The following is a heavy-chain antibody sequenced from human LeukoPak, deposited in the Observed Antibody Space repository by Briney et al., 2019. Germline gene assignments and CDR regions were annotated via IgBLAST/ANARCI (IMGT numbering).Heavy chain of an antibody. CDR1: GGSINTDY. D-gene: IGHD3-10*01. V-gene: IGHV4-59*12. J-gene: IGHJ5*02. CDR3: ARDRYITGFGEENWFDP. Sequence: SETLSLTCTVSGGSINTDYWNWIRQPPGKGLEWIGYTHYSGSASNNPSLKSRVTISVDKSKNQFSLKLSSVTAADTAVYYCARDRYITGFGEENWFDPWGQGTLVTVSS. CDR2: THYSGSA.